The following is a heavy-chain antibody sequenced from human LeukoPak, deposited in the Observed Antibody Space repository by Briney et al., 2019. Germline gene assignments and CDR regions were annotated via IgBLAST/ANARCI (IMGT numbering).Heavy chain of an antibody. V-gene: IGHV3-48*03. J-gene: IGHJ5*02. CDR1: GFTFSSYE. Sequence: GGSLRLSCAASGFTFSSYEMNWVRQAPGKGLEWVSYISSSGSTIYYADSVKGRFTISRDNAKNSLYLQMNSLRAEDTAVYYCAREGDYYDSSGYYLWGQGTLVTVSS. CDR3: AREGDYYDSSGYYL. D-gene: IGHD3-22*01. CDR2: ISSSGSTI.